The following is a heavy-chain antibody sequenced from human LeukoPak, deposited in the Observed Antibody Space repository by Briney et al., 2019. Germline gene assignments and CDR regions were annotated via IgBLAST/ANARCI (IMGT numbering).Heavy chain of an antibody. CDR3: ARVYITPRKYQLPRSIYYYYYMDV. V-gene: IGHV6-1*01. CDR1: GDSVSSNSAA. CDR2: TYYRSKWYN. D-gene: IGHD2-2*01. Sequence: SQTLSLTCAISGDSVSSNSAAWNWIRQSPSRGLEWLGRTYYRSKWYNDYAVSVKSRITINPDTSKNQFSLQLNSVTPEDTAVYYWARVYITPRKYQLPRSIYYYYYMDVWGKGTTVTVS. J-gene: IGHJ6*03.